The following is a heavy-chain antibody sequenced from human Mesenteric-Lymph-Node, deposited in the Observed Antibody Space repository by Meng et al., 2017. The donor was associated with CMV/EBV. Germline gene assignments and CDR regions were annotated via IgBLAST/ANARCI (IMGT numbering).Heavy chain of an antibody. V-gene: IGHV4-39*01. CDR2: IYYSGST. Sequence: QLHLQESGPGLVKPSATLSPPCTVFCGSISSSSYYWGWIRQTPGKGLEWIGTIYYSGSTYYNPSLKSRVTISVDTSKNQFSLKLSSVTAADTAVYYCARPHYYGSGSSPWFDPWGQGTLVTVSS. CDR1: CGSISSSSYY. J-gene: IGHJ5*02. D-gene: IGHD3-10*01. CDR3: ARPHYYGSGSSPWFDP.